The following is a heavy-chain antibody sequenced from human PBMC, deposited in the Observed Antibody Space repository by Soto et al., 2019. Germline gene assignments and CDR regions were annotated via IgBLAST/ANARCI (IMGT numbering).Heavy chain of an antibody. Sequence: SQTLSLTCVISGDSVSSNLASWSWIRQSPSRGLEWLGRTYYRSKWYNDYEVSVKSRIAINADTSKNQFSLQLNSVTPEDTAVYYCAREWGRMTTITTHLDYWGQGTPVTVSS. CDR3: AREWGRMTTITTHLDY. J-gene: IGHJ4*02. CDR2: TYYRSKWYN. V-gene: IGHV6-1*01. D-gene: IGHD4-4*01. CDR1: GDSVSSNLAS.